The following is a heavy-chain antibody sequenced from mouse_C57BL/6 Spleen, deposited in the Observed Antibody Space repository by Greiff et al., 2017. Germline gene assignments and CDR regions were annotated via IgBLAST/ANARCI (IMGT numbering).Heavy chain of an antibody. CDR3: TREGLRLAMDY. V-gene: IGHV5-9-1*02. J-gene: IGHJ4*01. Sequence: DVMLVESGEGLVKPGGSLKLSCAASGFTFSSYAMSWVRQTPEKRLEWVAYISSGGDYIYYADTVKGRFTISRDNARNTLYLQMSSLKSEDTAMYYCTREGLRLAMDYWGQGTSVTVSS. CDR1: GFTFSSYA. D-gene: IGHD2-4*01. CDR2: ISSGGDYI.